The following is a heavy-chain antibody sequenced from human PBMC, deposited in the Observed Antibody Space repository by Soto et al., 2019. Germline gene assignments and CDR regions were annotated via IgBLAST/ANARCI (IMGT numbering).Heavy chain of an antibody. CDR3: ARDLNSGLFDY. J-gene: IGHJ4*02. Sequence: EVQLVESGGGLVQPGGSLRLSCAASGFTFSSYSMNWVRQAPGKGLEWVSYISSSSSTIYYADSVKGRFTISRDNAKNSLYLQMNSLRAEDTDVYYCARDLNSGLFDYWGQGTLVTVSS. V-gene: IGHV3-48*01. CDR1: GFTFSSYS. CDR2: ISSSSSTI. D-gene: IGHD2-15*01.